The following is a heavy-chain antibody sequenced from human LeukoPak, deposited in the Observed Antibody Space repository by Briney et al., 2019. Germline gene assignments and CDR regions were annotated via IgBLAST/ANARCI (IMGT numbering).Heavy chain of an antibody. CDR3: ATGPRLYYDSSGYFLDY. V-gene: IGHV1-24*01. Sequence: GASVKVSCKVSGYTLTELSMHWVRQAPGKGLEWMGGFDPEDGETIYAQKFQGRVTMTEGTSTDTAYMELSSLRSEDTAVYYCATGPRLYYDSSGYFLDYWGQGTLVTVSS. CDR2: FDPEDGET. J-gene: IGHJ4*02. CDR1: GYTLTELS. D-gene: IGHD3-22*01.